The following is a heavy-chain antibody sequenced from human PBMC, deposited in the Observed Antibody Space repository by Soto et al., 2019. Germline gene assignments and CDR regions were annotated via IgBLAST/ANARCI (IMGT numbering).Heavy chain of an antibody. Sequence: EVQLVESGGGLVKPGGSLRLSCAASGFTFSNAWMSWVRQAPGKGLEWVGRIKSKTDGGTTDYAAPVKGRFTISRDDSKNTLYLQMNSLNTEDTAVYYCTTENPIVVVPAASVDYWGQGTLVTVSS. V-gene: IGHV3-15*01. CDR2: IKSKTDGGTT. CDR1: GFTFSNAW. D-gene: IGHD2-2*01. J-gene: IGHJ4*02. CDR3: TTENPIVVVPAASVDY.